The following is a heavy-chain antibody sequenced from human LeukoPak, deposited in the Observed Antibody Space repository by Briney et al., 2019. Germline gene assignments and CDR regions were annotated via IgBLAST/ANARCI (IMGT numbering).Heavy chain of an antibody. V-gene: IGHV4-59*12. CDR1: GGSISNYY. Sequence: PSETLSLTCTVSGGSISNYYWGWIRQPPGKGLEWIGYIYYSGSTNYNPSPKSRVTMSVDTSKNQFSLKLSSVTVADTAVYYCARDLDYGSGPWGQGTLVTVSS. D-gene: IGHD3-10*01. J-gene: IGHJ5*02. CDR2: IYYSGST. CDR3: ARDLDYGSGP.